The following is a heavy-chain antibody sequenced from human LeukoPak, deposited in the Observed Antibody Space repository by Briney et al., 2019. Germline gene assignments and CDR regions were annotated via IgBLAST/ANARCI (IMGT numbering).Heavy chain of an antibody. CDR2: IINSGGST. J-gene: IGHJ6*01. Sequence: GGSLRLSCAASGFTFSSYAMKWVRQAPGKGLEWVSAIINSGGSTYYAAYVRGRFTISRDNSKDTLYLQMNSLRAEDSAVYYCAKLLNARYYYGMDVWGEGTTVTVSS. V-gene: IGHV3-23*01. CDR3: AKLLNARYYYGMDV. CDR1: GFTFSSYA.